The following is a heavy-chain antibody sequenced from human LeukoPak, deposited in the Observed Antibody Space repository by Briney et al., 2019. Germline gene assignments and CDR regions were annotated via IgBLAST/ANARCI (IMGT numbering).Heavy chain of an antibody. D-gene: IGHD6-13*01. Sequence: GASVKVSCKASGYTFTGYYIHWVRQAPGQGLDWMGWMNPNSGDTKYAQKFQGRVTMTRDTSISTGYMELKWLRSDDTAVYYCARGGGIAAAGSINWFDPWGQGTLVTVSS. V-gene: IGHV1-2*02. CDR1: GYTFTGYY. CDR2: MNPNSGDT. CDR3: ARGGGIAAAGSINWFDP. J-gene: IGHJ5*02.